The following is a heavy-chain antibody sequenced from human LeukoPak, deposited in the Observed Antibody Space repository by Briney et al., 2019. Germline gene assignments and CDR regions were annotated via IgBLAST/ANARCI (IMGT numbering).Heavy chain of an antibody. J-gene: IGHJ3*02. V-gene: IGHV5-51*01. D-gene: IGHD3-10*01. CDR3: ARLSGDGSGSNAFGI. CDR2: IYPGYSDT. CDR1: GYSFTSYW. Sequence: GESLKISCKGSGYSFTSYWIGWVRQMPGKVLEWMGIIYPGYSDTRYSPSFQCQVTISADKSIRPDSVKWSRLKASDTAMYYCARLSGDGSGSNAFGIWGQGTMVTVSS.